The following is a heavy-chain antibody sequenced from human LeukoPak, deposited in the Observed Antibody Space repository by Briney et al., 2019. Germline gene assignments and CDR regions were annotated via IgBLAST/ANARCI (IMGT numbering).Heavy chain of an antibody. CDR1: GFTFSNYA. CDR3: AKGSDYYGSVTSKKTD. J-gene: IGHJ4*02. Sequence: PGGSLRLSCSVSGFTFSNYAMHWVPQAPGKGLEWVSLISGGSGNIYYVDSVKGRFTISRDNSKNTLYVQMTSLRAGDTAIYYCAKGSDYYGSVTSKKTDWGQGTLVTVSS. V-gene: IGHV3-23*01. CDR2: ISGGSGNI. D-gene: IGHD3-10*01.